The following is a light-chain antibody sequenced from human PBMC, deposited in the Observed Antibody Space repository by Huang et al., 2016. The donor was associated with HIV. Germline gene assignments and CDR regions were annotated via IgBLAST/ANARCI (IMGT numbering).Light chain of an antibody. Sequence: EIVLTQSPGTLSLSPGETATFSCRASQSLRDTYIAWYQQRPGQAPRLLIHGASSRATGIPDRFSGSGSGTDFTLTINRLEPQDFAVYFCLQYDRSPLTFGGGTKVEL. CDR2: GAS. V-gene: IGKV3-20*01. J-gene: IGKJ4*01. CDR3: LQYDRSPLT. CDR1: QSLRDTY.